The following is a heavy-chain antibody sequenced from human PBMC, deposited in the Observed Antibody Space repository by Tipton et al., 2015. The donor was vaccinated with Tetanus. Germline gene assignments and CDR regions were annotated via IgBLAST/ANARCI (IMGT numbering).Heavy chain of an antibody. V-gene: IGHV4-59*01. CDR3: TRSTRPFSNNVGY. J-gene: IGHJ4*02. CDR1: GGSISSFY. D-gene: IGHD1/OR15-1a*01. Sequence: LRLSCTVPGGSISSFYWTWIRQPPGKGLEWIGYIFDTGSTNYNPSLKSRVTMSVDTSKNQFSLHLTSVTAADTAVYFCTRSTRPFSNNVGYWGQGTLVTVSS. CDR2: IFDTGST.